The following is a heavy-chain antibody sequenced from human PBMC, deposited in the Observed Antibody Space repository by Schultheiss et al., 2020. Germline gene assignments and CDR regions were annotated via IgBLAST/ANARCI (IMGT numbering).Heavy chain of an antibody. V-gene: IGHV2-26*01. CDR2: IFSNDEK. CDR1: GFSLSNARMG. D-gene: IGHD6-13*01. CDR3: ARIRGMAVAAAAWFDP. J-gene: IGHJ5*02. Sequence: SGPTLVKPTETLTLTCTVSGFSLSNARMGVSWIRQPPGKALEWLAHIFSNDEKSYSTSLKSRLTISKDTSKSQVVLTMTNMDPVDTATYYCARIRGMAVAAAAWFDPWGQGTLVTGSS.